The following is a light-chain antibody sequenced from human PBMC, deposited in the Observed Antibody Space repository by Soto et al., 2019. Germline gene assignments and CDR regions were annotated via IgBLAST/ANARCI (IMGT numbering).Light chain of an antibody. V-gene: IGKV3-15*01. CDR2: DTS. CDR3: QPYNNWPLT. Sequence: EVVMTQSPATLSVSPGEGVTLSCRANQGIGDTLSWYQHNTGQTPGLLIYDTSPRPTGVPARFSGSRSGQEFTLNINSLQSEDFAIYYCQPYNNWPLTFGGGTKGDI. CDR1: QGIGDT. J-gene: IGKJ4*01.